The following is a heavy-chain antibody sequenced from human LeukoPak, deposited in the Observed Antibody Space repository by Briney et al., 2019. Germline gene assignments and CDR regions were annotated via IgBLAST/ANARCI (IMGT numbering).Heavy chain of an antibody. V-gene: IGHV3-30-3*01. CDR1: GYTFTSYA. D-gene: IGHD5-12*01. J-gene: IGHJ4*02. CDR3: ARPPLYSGYDKLNDY. CDR2: ISYDGSNK. Sequence: SCKASGYTFTSYAMHWVRQAPGKGLEWVAVISYDGSNKYYADSVKGRFTISRDNSKNTLYLQMNSLRAEDTAVYYCARPPLYSGYDKLNDYWGQGTLVTVSS.